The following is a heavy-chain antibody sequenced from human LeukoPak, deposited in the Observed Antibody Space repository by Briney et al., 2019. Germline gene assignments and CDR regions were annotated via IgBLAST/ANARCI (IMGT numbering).Heavy chain of an antibody. CDR1: GGSISSGSYY. CDR2: IYTSGST. V-gene: IGHV4-61*02. Sequence: SQTLSLTCTVSGGSISSGSYYWSWIRQPAGKGLEWIGRIYTSGSTNYNPSLKSRVTISVDTSKNQFSLKLSSVTAADTAVYYCARGVRGLVPSFDYWGQGTLVTVSS. J-gene: IGHJ4*02. D-gene: IGHD6-19*01. CDR3: ARGVRGLVPSFDY.